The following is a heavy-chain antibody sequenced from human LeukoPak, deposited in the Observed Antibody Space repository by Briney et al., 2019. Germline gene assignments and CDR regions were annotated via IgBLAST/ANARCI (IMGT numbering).Heavy chain of an antibody. CDR1: GFTFTSYS. CDR2: INAGSDNI. CDR3: TYYDSSGYYYGRLRY. D-gene: IGHD3-22*01. J-gene: IGHJ4*02. V-gene: IGHV3-23*01. Sequence: GGSLRLSCAASGFTFTSYSMNWVRQAPGKGLEWVSSINAGSDNILYADPVKGRFTISRDNVNNTLYLQMNSLRAEDTAVYFCTYYDSSGYYYGRLRYWGQGTPVTVSS.